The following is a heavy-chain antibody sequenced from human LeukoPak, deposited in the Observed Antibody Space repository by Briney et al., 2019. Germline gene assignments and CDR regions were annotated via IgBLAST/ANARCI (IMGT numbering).Heavy chain of an antibody. Sequence: SVKVSCKASGFTFTSSAVQRVRQARGQRLEWIGWIVVGSGNTNYAQKFQERVTITRDMSTSTAYMELSSLRSEDTAVYHCAAVGFRVVQGVIPNWFDPWGQGTLVTVSS. J-gene: IGHJ5*02. CDR2: IVVGSGNT. D-gene: IGHD3-10*01. CDR3: AAVGFRVVQGVIPNWFDP. V-gene: IGHV1-58*01. CDR1: GFTFTSSA.